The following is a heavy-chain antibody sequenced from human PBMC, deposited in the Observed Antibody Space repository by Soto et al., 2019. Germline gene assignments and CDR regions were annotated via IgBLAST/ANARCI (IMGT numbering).Heavy chain of an antibody. J-gene: IGHJ5*02. V-gene: IGHV1-46*01. Sequence: ASVKVSCKASGYTFTSYYMHWVRQAPGQGLEWMGIINPSGGSTSYAQKFQGRVTMTRDTSTSTVYMELSSLRSEDTAVYYCARDLDYGGKSRSNWFDPWGQGTLVTVSS. CDR2: INPSGGST. CDR1: GYTFTSYY. D-gene: IGHD4-17*01. CDR3: ARDLDYGGKSRSNWFDP.